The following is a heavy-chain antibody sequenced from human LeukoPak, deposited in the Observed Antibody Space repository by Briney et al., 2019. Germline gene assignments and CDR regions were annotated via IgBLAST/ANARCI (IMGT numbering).Heavy chain of an antibody. CDR2: INTNTGNP. J-gene: IGHJ6*02. CDR1: GYTFTSYA. CDR3: ARVPYYDFWSGYYYYYGMDV. Sequence: ASVKVSCKASGYTFTSYAMNWVRQAPGQWLEWMGWINTNTGNPTYAQGFTGRFVFSLDTSVSTAYLQISSLKAEDTAVYYCARVPYYDFWSGYYYYYGMDVWGQGTTVTVSS. D-gene: IGHD3-3*01. V-gene: IGHV7-4-1*02.